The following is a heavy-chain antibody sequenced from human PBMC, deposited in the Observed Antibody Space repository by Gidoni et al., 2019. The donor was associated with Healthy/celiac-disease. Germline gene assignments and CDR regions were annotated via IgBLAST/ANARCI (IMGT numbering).Heavy chain of an antibody. J-gene: IGHJ4*02. D-gene: IGHD3-10*01. V-gene: IGHV1-3*01. CDR3: AQSDYYGSGSYE. Sequence: QVQLVQSGAEVKKPGASVKVSCKASGYTFTSYALHWVRQAPGQRLAVMGLINAGNGNTKYSQKCQGRVTITRDTSASTAYMELSSLRSEDTAVYYCAQSDYYGSGSYEWGQGTLVTVSS. CDR1: GYTFTSYA. CDR2: INAGNGNT.